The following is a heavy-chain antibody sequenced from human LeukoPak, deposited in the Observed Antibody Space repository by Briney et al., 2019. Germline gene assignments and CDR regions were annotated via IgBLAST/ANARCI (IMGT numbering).Heavy chain of an antibody. D-gene: IGHD6-13*01. CDR3: ARAHAWYGSRDY. Sequence: ASVKVSCKASGYTFTSYAMHWVRQAPGQRLEWMGWINAGNCNTKYSQKFQGRVTITRDTSASTAYMELSSLRSEDTAVYYCARAHAWYGSRDYWGQGTLVTVSS. V-gene: IGHV1-3*01. J-gene: IGHJ4*02. CDR1: GYTFTSYA. CDR2: INAGNCNT.